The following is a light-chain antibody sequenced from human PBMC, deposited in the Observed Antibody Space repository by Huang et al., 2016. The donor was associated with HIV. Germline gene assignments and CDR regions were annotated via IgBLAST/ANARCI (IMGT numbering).Light chain of an antibody. V-gene: IGKV3-15*01. J-gene: IGKJ2*01. CDR2: DAA. CDR3: QQYNYWPYT. Sequence: VMTQSPDTLSLSPGERATLSCRASQSVSSKLAWYQQKPGQAPRLLIYDAATRATGIPARFSGSWSGTEFTLTISSLQSEDFAIYYCQQYNYWPYTFGQGTKQEIK. CDR1: QSVSSK.